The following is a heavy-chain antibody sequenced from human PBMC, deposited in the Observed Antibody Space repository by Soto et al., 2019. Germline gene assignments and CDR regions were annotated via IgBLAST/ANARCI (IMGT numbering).Heavy chain of an antibody. Sequence: GGSLRLPCAASGFTFSNAWMSWVRRAPGKGLEWVGRIKSKTDGGTTDYAAPVKGRFTISRDDSKNTLYLQMNSLKTEDTAVYYCTTSFYGSGSYYNAFDIWGQGTMVTVSS. V-gene: IGHV3-15*01. J-gene: IGHJ3*02. D-gene: IGHD3-10*01. CDR1: GFTFSNAW. CDR3: TTSFYGSGSYYNAFDI. CDR2: IKSKTDGGTT.